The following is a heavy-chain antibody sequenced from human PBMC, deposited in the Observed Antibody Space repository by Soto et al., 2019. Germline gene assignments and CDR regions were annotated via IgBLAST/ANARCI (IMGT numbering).Heavy chain of an antibody. Sequence: EVQLVESGGGLVQPGGSLRLSCAASGFTFSSYDMHWVRQATGKGLEWVSAIGTAGDTYYPGSVKDRFTISRENAKNSLYLQMNSLRAEDTAVYYCARIRGGTVTYVDWGQGTLVTVSS. CDR3: ARIRGGTVTYVD. CDR2: IGTAGDT. J-gene: IGHJ4*02. V-gene: IGHV3-13*01. D-gene: IGHD4-17*01. CDR1: GFTFSSYD.